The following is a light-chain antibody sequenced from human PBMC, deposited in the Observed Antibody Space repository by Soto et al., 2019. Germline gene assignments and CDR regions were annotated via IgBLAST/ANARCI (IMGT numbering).Light chain of an antibody. CDR2: DAS. CDR1: QSVSSY. J-gene: IGKJ4*01. Sequence: EIVLTQSPATLSLSPGERATLSCRASQSVSSYLAWYQQKVGQPPRLLIYDASHRATGIPARFSGSGSGTYFNLTISSREPEDFAVYSCQQRSSWPLTFGGGTKVEI. V-gene: IGKV3-11*01. CDR3: QQRSSWPLT.